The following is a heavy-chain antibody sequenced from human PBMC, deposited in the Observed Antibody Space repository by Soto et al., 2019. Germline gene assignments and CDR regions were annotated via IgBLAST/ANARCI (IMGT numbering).Heavy chain of an antibody. V-gene: IGHV4-30-4*01. CDR1: GGSISSGDYY. Sequence: SETLSLTCTVSGGSISSGDYYWSWIRQPPGKGLEWIGYIYYSGSTYYNPSLKSRITISVDTSKNQFSLKVSSVTAADTAVYYCARIRRDGYKHFDYWGQGTLVTVSS. CDR2: IYYSGST. CDR3: ARIRRDGYKHFDY. J-gene: IGHJ4*02. D-gene: IGHD5-12*01.